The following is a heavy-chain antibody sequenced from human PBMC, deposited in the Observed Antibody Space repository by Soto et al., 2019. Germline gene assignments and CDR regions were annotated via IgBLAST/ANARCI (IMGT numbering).Heavy chain of an antibody. CDR2: IWYDGSNK. J-gene: IGHJ4*02. CDR3: ARDCTRLDGYSYGLFDY. V-gene: IGHV3-33*01. Sequence: QVQLVESGGGVVQPGRSLRLSCAASGFTFSSYGMHWVRQAPGKGMEWVAVIWYDGSNKYYADSVKGRFTISRDNSKNTLYLQMNSLRAEDTAVYYCARDCTRLDGYSYGLFDYWGQCTLVTVSS. CDR1: GFTFSSYG. D-gene: IGHD5-18*01.